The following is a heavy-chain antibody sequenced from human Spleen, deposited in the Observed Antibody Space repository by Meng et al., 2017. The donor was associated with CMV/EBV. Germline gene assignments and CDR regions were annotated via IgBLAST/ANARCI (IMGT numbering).Heavy chain of an antibody. Sequence: GESLKISCAASGFTFSNYNMNWVRQAPGKGLEWVSSISSSSTYISYADSMTGRFTISRDNAKNSLYLQMSSLRAEDTAVCYCARGLGDSGSDNYFDYWGQGILVTVSS. CDR3: ARGLGDSGSDNYFDY. J-gene: IGHJ4*02. CDR1: GFTFSNYN. CDR2: ISSSSTYI. V-gene: IGHV3-21*01. D-gene: IGHD5-12*01.